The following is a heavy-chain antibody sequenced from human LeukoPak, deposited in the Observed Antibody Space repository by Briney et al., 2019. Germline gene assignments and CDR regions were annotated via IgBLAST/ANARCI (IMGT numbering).Heavy chain of an antibody. Sequence: SVKVSCKASGGTFSSYAISWVRQAPGQGLEWMGGIIPIFGTANYAQKFQGRVTITADESTSTAYMELSSLRSEDTAVYYCARDIVEAIFGVVRWFDPWGQGTLVTVSS. CDR1: GGTFSSYA. V-gene: IGHV1-69*01. D-gene: IGHD3-3*01. J-gene: IGHJ5*02. CDR2: IIPIFGTA. CDR3: ARDIVEAIFGVVRWFDP.